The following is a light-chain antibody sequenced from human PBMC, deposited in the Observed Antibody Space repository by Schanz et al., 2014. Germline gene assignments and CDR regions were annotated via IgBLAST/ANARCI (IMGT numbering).Light chain of an antibody. CDR1: SSDVGGYNY. J-gene: IGLJ3*02. Sequence: QSALTQPASVSGSPGQSITISCTGTSSDVGGYNYVSWYQQHPGKAPKLMIYDVSNRPSGVPDRFSGSKSGNTASLTVSGLQAEDEADYYRSSYAGSTTSWVFGGGTKLTVL. CDR2: DVS. CDR3: SSYAGSTTSWV. V-gene: IGLV2-14*01.